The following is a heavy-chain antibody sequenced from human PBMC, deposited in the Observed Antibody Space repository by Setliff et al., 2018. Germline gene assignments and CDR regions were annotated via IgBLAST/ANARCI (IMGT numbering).Heavy chain of an antibody. D-gene: IGHD3-22*01. J-gene: IGHJ4*02. V-gene: IGHV1-69*13. CDR2: ITPMFGTT. CDR3: ARARDSSGYWDFDY. CDR1: GGTFSSYA. Sequence: SVKVSCKASGGTFSSYAIDWVRQAPGQGLEWMGGITPMFGTTNYAQRFRGRVTITADESTTTAYLELSSLRSEDTAVYYCARARDSSGYWDFDYWGQGTLVTVSS.